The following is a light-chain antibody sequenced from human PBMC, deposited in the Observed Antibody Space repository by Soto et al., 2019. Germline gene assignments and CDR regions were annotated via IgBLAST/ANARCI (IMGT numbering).Light chain of an antibody. V-gene: IGKV1-12*01. CDR2: AAS. Sequence: DIQMTQSPSSVSASVGDRVTITCRASQDISSWLAWYQQKPGKAPNLLIYAASSLQSGVPSRFSGSGSWTNFTLTISSLQPEDFATYYCLQANSFPRTFGPGTKVDIK. CDR3: LQANSFPRT. CDR1: QDISSW. J-gene: IGKJ3*01.